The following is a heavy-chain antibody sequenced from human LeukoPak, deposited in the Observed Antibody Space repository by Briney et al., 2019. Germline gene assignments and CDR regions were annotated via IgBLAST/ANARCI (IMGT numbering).Heavy chain of an antibody. CDR2: IKGDGTST. Sequence: GGSLRLSCTVSGFTFSTHWMRWVRQAPGKGLVWVSHIKGDGTSTNYADSVRGRFTISRDNAKNTLFLQMNSLRAEDTAVYYCARDGLAAAADYRGQGTLVTVSS. V-gene: IGHV3-74*01. D-gene: IGHD6-13*01. CDR1: GFTFSTHW. J-gene: IGHJ4*02. CDR3: ARDGLAAAADY.